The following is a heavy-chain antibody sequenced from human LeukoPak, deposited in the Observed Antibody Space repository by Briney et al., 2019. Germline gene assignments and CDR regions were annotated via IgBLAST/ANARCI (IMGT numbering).Heavy chain of an antibody. Sequence: ASVKVSCKASGYTFIDYSIYWVRQAPGQGLEWMGEINPNNGDTNFAPEFQGRVTMTRDTSITTAFMELSSLRYADTAIYYCATHCSGAACFDYWGQGTLVTVSS. D-gene: IGHD2-15*01. CDR2: INPNNGDT. J-gene: IGHJ4*02. CDR1: GYTFIDYS. CDR3: ATHCSGAACFDY. V-gene: IGHV1-2*02.